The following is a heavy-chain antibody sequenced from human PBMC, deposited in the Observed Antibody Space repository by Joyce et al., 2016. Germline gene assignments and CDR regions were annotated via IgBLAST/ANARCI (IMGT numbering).Heavy chain of an antibody. Sequence: QVQLEQSGAEVKKPGASMKVSCKASGYSFTAHYIHWVRQAPGQGLEWMGGINPNMGAKKYSQTFLGRVTMSRDTSVTTLYLSRSRLTLDDTAIYYCARAATVAARGWFDPWGQGTPVTVSS. CDR2: INPNMGAK. CDR1: GYSFTAHY. V-gene: IGHV1-2*02. CDR3: ARAATVAARGWFDP. D-gene: IGHD6-6*01. J-gene: IGHJ5*02.